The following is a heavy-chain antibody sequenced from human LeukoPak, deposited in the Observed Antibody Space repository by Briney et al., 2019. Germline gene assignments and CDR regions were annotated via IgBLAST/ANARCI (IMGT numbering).Heavy chain of an antibody. CDR3: ARASRTAARPSPLDY. J-gene: IGHJ4*02. V-gene: IGHV4-30-4*08. Sequence: SQTLSLTCTVSGGSISSGDYYWSWIRQPPGEGLEWIGDIYYSGSTYYNPSLKSRVTISVDTSKNQFSLKLSSVTAADTAVYYCARASRTAARPSPLDYWGQGTLATVSS. CDR1: GGSISSGDYY. CDR2: IYYSGST. D-gene: IGHD6-6*01.